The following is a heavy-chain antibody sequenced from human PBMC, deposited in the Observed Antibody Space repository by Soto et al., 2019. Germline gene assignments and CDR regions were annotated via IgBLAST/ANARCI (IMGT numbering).Heavy chain of an antibody. CDR2: INHSGST. CDR3: ARRRGYYGSGKPNFFDI. Sequence: SETLSLTCAVYGGSFSGYYWSWIRQPPGKGLEWIGEINHSGSTNYNPSLKSRVTISVDTSKNQSSLKLSSVTAADTAVYYCARRRGYYGSGKPNFFDIWGQGTMVTVSS. V-gene: IGHV4-34*01. J-gene: IGHJ3*02. CDR1: GGSFSGYY. D-gene: IGHD3-10*01.